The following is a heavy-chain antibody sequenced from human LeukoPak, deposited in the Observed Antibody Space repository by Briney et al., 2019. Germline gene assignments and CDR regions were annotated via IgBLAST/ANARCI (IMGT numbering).Heavy chain of an antibody. J-gene: IGHJ4*02. D-gene: IGHD2-21*02. V-gene: IGHV1-2*02. CDR2: INPNSGGT. CDR1: GYTFTAYY. Sequence: ASVKVSCKASGYTFTAYYMHWVRQAPGQGLEWMGWINPNSGGTKYAQKFQGRVTMTRDTSISTAYMELSRLRSDDTAVYYCARQYCGGDCYSPYFAYWGQGTLVTVSS. CDR3: ARQYCGGDCYSPYFAY.